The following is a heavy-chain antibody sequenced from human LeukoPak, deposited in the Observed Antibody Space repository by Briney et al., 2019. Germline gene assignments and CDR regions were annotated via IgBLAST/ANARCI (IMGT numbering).Heavy chain of an antibody. V-gene: IGHV4-38-2*02. CDR1: GYSISSGYY. CDR3: ARDRYGPIQNFDY. J-gene: IGHJ4*02. D-gene: IGHD5-18*01. CDR2: IYHSGST. Sequence: SETLSLTCTVPGYSISSGYYWGWIRQPPGKGLEWIGSIYHSGSTYYNPSLKSRVTISVDTSKNQFSLKLSSVTAADTAVYYCARDRYGPIQNFDYWGQGTLVTVSS.